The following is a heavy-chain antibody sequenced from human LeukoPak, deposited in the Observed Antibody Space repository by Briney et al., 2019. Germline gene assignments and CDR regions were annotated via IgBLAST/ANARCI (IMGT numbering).Heavy chain of an antibody. CDR1: GFTFSSYG. V-gene: IGHV3-23*01. J-gene: IGHJ4*02. Sequence: GGSLRLSCVVSGFTFSSYGMGWVRQAPGKGLEWVSGISGSGGSTYYADSVKGRFTISRDNSKNTLYLQMNSLRAEDTAVYYCARIFCGGDCYYDYWGQGTLVTVSS. D-gene: IGHD2-21*02. CDR2: ISGSGGST. CDR3: ARIFCGGDCYYDY.